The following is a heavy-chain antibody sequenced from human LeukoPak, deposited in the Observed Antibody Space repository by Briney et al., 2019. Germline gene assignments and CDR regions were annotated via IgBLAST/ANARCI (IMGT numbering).Heavy chain of an antibody. CDR1: GYTFTSYA. CDR3: ARGGWVGVATMGLWFDP. V-gene: IGHV1-3*01. J-gene: IGHJ5*02. CDR2: INAGNGNT. Sequence: GASVKVSCKASGYTFTSYAMHWVRQAPGQRLEWMGWINAGNGNTKYSQEFQGRVTITRDTSASTAYMELSRLRSDDTAVYYCARGGWVGVATMGLWFDPWGQGTLVTVSS. D-gene: IGHD5-12*01.